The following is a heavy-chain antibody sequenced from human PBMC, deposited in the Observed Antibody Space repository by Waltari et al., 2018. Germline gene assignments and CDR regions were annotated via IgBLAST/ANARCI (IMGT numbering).Heavy chain of an antibody. CDR3: ASQYLAGTGTFDY. D-gene: IGHD6-13*01. Sequence: QVQLVQSGAEVKKPGSSVKVSCKASGGTFSSYTISWVRQAPGQGLEWMGRIIPILGIANYAQKFQGRVTITADKSTSTAYMELSSLRSEDTAVYYCASQYLAGTGTFDYWGQGTLVTVSS. V-gene: IGHV1-69*02. CDR2: IIPILGIA. CDR1: GGTFSSYT. J-gene: IGHJ4*02.